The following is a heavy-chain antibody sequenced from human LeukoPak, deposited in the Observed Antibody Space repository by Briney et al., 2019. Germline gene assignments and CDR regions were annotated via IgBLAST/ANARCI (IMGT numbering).Heavy chain of an antibody. CDR1: GFTFSSYG. V-gene: IGHV3-30*02. J-gene: IGHJ5*02. CDR3: ANLGRSGYYYVLP. D-gene: IGHD3-22*01. CDR2: IRYDGSNK. Sequence: GGSLRLSCAASGFTFSSYGMHWVRQAPGKGLEWVAFIRYDGSNKYYADSVKGRFTISRDNSKNTLYLQMNSLRAEDTAVYYCANLGRSGYYYVLPWGQGTLVTVSS.